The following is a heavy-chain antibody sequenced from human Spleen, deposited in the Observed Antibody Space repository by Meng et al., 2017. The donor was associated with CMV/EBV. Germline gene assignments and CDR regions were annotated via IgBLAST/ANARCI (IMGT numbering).Heavy chain of an antibody. V-gene: IGHV4-38-2*02. CDR1: GYSISSGYY. Sequence: SETLSLTCSVSGYSISSGYYWGWIRQPPGKGLEWIGSIYYTGSSYYNPSLMSRVTISVDTSKNRLSLRLSSVTAADTAVYYCASSQPRWGRGTLVTVSS. CDR2: IYYTGSS. J-gene: IGHJ4*02. CDR3: ASSQPR.